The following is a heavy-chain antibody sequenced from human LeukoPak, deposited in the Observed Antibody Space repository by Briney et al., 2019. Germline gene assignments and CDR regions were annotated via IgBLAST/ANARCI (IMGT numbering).Heavy chain of an antibody. J-gene: IGHJ4*02. CDR3: ARVGAGEGGIDY. V-gene: IGHV1-8*03. CDR2: LRPRYGNT. D-gene: IGHD3-10*01. CDR1: GYTLIIYE. Sequence: GASVKVSCKASGYTLIIYEIQWVRQAPGQGLEWVGWLRPRYGNTAYAQNFQGRVTITRDTSIDTVYMELSGLRSEDTAVYYCARVGAGEGGIDYWAQGTLITVSS.